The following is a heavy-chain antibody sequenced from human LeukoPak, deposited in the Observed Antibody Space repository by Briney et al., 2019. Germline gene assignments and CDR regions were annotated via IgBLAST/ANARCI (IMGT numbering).Heavy chain of an antibody. D-gene: IGHD3-3*01. J-gene: IGHJ4*02. CDR3: ARGSPLDYDFWSGYYWALFDY. CDR1: GYTFTSYG. V-gene: IGHV1-18*01. CDR2: TSAYNGNT. Sequence: ASVKVSCKASGYTFTSYGISWVRQAPGQGPEWMGWTSAYNGNTNYAQKLQGRVTMTTDTSTSTAYMELRSLRSDDTAVYHSARGSPLDYDFWSGYYWALFDYWGQGTLVTVSS.